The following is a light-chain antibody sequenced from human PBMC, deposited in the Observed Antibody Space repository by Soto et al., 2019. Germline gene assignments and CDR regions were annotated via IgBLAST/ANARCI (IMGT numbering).Light chain of an antibody. CDR1: SSDVGGYNY. V-gene: IGLV2-14*01. J-gene: IGLJ1*01. CDR2: EVS. CDR3: SSYTSSSIFYV. Sequence: QSVLTQPASVSGSPGRSITISCTGTSSDVGGYNYVSWYQQHPGKAPKLMIYEVSNRPSGVSNRFSGSKSGNTASLTISGLQAEDEADYYCSSYTSSSIFYVFGTGTKLTVL.